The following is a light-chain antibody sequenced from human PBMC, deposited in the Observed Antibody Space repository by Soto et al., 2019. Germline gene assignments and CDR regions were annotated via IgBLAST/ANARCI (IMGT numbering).Light chain of an antibody. CDR1: QSVSSNY. Sequence: EIVLTQSPGTLSLSPGGRATLSCRASQSVSSNYLAWYQQKPGQAPRLLIYGASSRATSIPDRFSGSGSGTDFTLTISRLEPKDFAVYYCQQYGSSPTWTFGQGTKVEIK. J-gene: IGKJ1*01. CDR3: QQYGSSPTWT. CDR2: GAS. V-gene: IGKV3-20*01.